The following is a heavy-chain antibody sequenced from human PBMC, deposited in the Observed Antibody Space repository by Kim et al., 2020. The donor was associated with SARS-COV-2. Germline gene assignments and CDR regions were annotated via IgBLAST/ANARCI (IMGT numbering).Heavy chain of an antibody. Sequence: GGSLRLSCAASGFTFSSYSMNWVRQAPGKGLEWVSSISSSSSYIYYADSVKGRFTISRDNAKNSLYLQMNSLRAEDTAVYYCARGGDDSSGRDYYYYGMDVWGQGTTVTVSS. CDR3: ARGGDDSSGRDYYYYGMDV. V-gene: IGHV3-21*01. J-gene: IGHJ6*02. CDR2: ISSSSSYI. D-gene: IGHD3-22*01. CDR1: GFTFSSYS.